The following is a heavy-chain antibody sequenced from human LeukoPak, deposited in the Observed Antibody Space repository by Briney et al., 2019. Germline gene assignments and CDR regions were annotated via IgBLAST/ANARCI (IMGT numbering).Heavy chain of an antibody. V-gene: IGHV3-30*04. CDR1: GFTFSSYA. Sequence: GGSLRLSCAASGFTFSSYAMHWVRQAPGKGLEWVAVISYDGSNKYYADSVKGRFTISRDNSKNTLYLQMNSLRAEDTAVYYCARENTAMVIFDYWGQGTLVTVSS. D-gene: IGHD5-18*01. J-gene: IGHJ4*02. CDR2: ISYDGSNK. CDR3: ARENTAMVIFDY.